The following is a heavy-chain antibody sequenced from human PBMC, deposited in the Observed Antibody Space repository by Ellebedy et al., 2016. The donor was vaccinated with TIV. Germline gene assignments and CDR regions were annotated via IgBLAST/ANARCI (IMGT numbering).Heavy chain of an antibody. J-gene: IGHJ3*02. Sequence: GESLKISCEASGFTSSRYSMNWVRQAPGKGLEWVSAVSSRSDFIYYADSVKGRFTISRDTAKTSLYLQMDSLRAEDTAVYYCARDPPNARILAGTSEDPDAFDIWGQGTMVTVSS. CDR2: VSSRSDFI. D-gene: IGHD1-7*01. CDR3: ARDPPNARILAGTSEDPDAFDI. CDR1: GFTSSRYS. V-gene: IGHV3-21*01.